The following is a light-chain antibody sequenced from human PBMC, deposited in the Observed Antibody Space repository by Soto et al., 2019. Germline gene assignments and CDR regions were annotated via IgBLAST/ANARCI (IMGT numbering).Light chain of an antibody. J-gene: IGLJ1*01. CDR1: SSNIGGNS. CDR2: DDN. CDR3: GSWDSSLSAYV. V-gene: IGLV1-51*01. Sequence: YVLTPPASVSAAPGRKVTISCSGSSSNIGGNSVSWYQQLPGTAPKLLIYDDNKRPSGIPDRFSGSKSGTSATLGITGFQTGDEADYYCGSWDSSLSAYVFGTGTRVTVL.